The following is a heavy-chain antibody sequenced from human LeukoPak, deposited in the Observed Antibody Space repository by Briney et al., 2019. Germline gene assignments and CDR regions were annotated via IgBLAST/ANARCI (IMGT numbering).Heavy chain of an antibody. Sequence: ASVKVSCKASGYTFTSYDINWVRQATGQGPEWMGWMNPNSGNTGYAQKFQGRVTITRNTSISTAYMELSSLRSEDTAVYYCARGLRVFWSALSNWGQGTLVTVSS. CDR3: ARGLRVFWSALSN. CDR1: GYTFTSYD. V-gene: IGHV1-8*03. J-gene: IGHJ4*02. D-gene: IGHD3-3*01. CDR2: MNPNSGNT.